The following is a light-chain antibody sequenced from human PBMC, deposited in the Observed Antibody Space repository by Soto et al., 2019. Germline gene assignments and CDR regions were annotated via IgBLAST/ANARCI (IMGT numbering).Light chain of an antibody. Sequence: DIVMTQSPDSLAVSLGERATINCKSSQSILYNSNNKNYLAWYQQKAGQPPKLLIYWASTRESGVPDRFSGSGSGKDFTLTVGSLQAEDVAVYYCQQYHDTPRTFGQGTKVEIK. J-gene: IGKJ1*01. CDR3: QQYHDTPRT. CDR1: QSILYNSNNKNY. CDR2: WAS. V-gene: IGKV4-1*01.